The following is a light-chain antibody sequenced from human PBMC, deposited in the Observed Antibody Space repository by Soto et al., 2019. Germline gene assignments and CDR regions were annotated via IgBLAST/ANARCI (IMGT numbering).Light chain of an antibody. CDR1: QSVVGYK. Sequence: EVVLTHSPGTLSLSLWERADPSSSASQSVVGYKLAWYQQRPGQPPRLLFYDTSSRAAATSDRFSGSGSGTDFTLTISRLEPGDFAMYYCQKYGASPWTFGQGTKVDIK. CDR2: DTS. V-gene: IGKV3-20*01. CDR3: QKYGASPWT. J-gene: IGKJ1*01.